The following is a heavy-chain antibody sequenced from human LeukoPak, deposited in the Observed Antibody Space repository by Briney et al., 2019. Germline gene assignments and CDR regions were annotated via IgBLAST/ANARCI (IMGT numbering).Heavy chain of an antibody. CDR2: ISGSGGST. CDR3: AKDTYDSSGYCHFDY. D-gene: IGHD3-22*01. V-gene: IGHV3-23*01. J-gene: IGHJ4*02. CDR1: GFTFSSYS. Sequence: PGGSLRLSCAASGFTFSSYSMNWVRQAPGKGLEWVSAISGSGGSTYYADSVKGRFTISRDNSKNTLYLQMNSLRAEDTAVYYCAKDTYDSSGYCHFDYWGQGTLVTVSS.